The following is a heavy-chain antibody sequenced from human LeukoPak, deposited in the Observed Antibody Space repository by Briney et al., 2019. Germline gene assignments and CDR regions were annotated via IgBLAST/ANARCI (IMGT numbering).Heavy chain of an antibody. CDR2: ISDDATYT. J-gene: IGHJ4*02. CDR3: ARGTAVTALSGF. V-gene: IGHV3-30*09. CDR1: GFTLSSYT. D-gene: IGHD4-17*01. Sequence: GGSLRLSCAASGFTLSSYTMHWVRQAPGKGLEWVAAISDDATYTYYSVSVKGRFAISRDNSKKTLFLQMNNPTTDDTAVYYCARGTAVTALSGFWGQGTLVTVSS.